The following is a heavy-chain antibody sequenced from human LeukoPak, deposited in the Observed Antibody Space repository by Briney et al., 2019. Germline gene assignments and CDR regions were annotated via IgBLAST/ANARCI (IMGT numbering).Heavy chain of an antibody. Sequence: SETLSLTCAVYGGSFSGYYWSWTRQPPGKGLEWIGEINHSGSTNYNPSLKSRVTISVDTSKNQFSLKLSSVTAADTAVYYCARGYSSSWYKYYGMDVWGQGTTVTVSS. D-gene: IGHD6-13*01. V-gene: IGHV4-34*01. J-gene: IGHJ6*02. CDR3: ARGYSSSWYKYYGMDV. CDR1: GGSFSGYY. CDR2: INHSGST.